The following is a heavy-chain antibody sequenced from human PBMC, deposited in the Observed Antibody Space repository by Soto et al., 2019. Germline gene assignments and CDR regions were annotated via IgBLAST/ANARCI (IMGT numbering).Heavy chain of an antibody. Sequence: QVQLVQSGAEVKTPGSSLKVSCKVSGSRFSNYVISWVRQAPGHGLEWLGRIIPIFNSTKYAQSFQGRVTIHEEKSTSTASVELSSLRSDDKAVYYCAREGRGKKAGYNGLVSLGYWGQGTLVTVSS. CDR1: GSRFSNYV. D-gene: IGHD2-2*02. J-gene: IGHJ4*02. V-gene: IGHV1-69*06. CDR2: IIPIFNST. CDR3: AREGRGKKAGYNGLVSLGY.